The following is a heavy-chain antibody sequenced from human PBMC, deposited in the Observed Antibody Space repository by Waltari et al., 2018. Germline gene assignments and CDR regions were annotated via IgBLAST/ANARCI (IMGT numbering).Heavy chain of an antibody. J-gene: IGHJ6*02. V-gene: IGHV4-34*02. D-gene: IGHD6-13*01. CDR1: SGSFRDYY. Sequence: QVQLQQWGGGLLQPSETLSLTCGIFSGSFRDYYWTWSRQSPEKGLEWSGDLKYSGSVNYKPGVRSRGTMSLDIAKKQFCMRVTAVAAADSALCDWARSSGIWYDGHDWCGGDVWGPG. CDR2: LKYSGSV. CDR3: ARSSGIWYDGHDWCGGDV.